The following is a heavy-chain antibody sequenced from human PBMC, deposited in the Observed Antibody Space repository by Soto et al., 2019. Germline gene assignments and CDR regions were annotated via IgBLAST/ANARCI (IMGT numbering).Heavy chain of an antibody. CDR2: IIPIFGTA. CDR3: AGVVVVPAAIGDLYYYDYGMDV. J-gene: IGHJ6*02. CDR1: GGTFSSYA. D-gene: IGHD2-2*02. V-gene: IGHV1-69*01. Sequence: QVQLVQSGAEVKKPGSSVKVSCKASGGTFSSYAISWVRQAPGQGLEWMGGIIPIFGTANYAQKFQGRVTITADESTSTAYMELSSLRSEDTAVYYCAGVVVVPAAIGDLYYYDYGMDVWGQGTTVTVSS.